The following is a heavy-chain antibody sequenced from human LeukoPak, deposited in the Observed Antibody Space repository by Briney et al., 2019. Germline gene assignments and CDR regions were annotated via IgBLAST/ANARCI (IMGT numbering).Heavy chain of an antibody. V-gene: IGHV1-3*01. CDR1: GYTFTSYA. Sequence: GASVKVSCKASGYTFTSYAMHWVRQAPGQRLEWMGWINAGNGNTNYAQKLQGRVTMTRDTSTSTVYMELSSLESEDTAVYYCARVSSYDPHFDYWGQGTLVTVSS. CDR3: ARVSSYDPHFDY. CDR2: INAGNGNT. J-gene: IGHJ4*02. D-gene: IGHD6-6*01.